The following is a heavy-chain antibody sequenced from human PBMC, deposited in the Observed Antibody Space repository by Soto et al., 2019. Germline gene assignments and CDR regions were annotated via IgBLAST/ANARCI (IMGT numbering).Heavy chain of an antibody. CDR3: ARDLYGGPGGF. V-gene: IGHV3-48*01. Sequence: PGGSLRLSCAASGFTFSSYSMNWVRQAPGKGLEWLSYISSGSGDIIYYADSVKGRFTISRDNAKNSLYLQMNSLRADDTALYYCARDLYGGPGGFWGQRTLVTVSS. D-gene: IGHD4-17*01. CDR2: ISSGSGDII. CDR1: GFTFSSYS. J-gene: IGHJ1*01.